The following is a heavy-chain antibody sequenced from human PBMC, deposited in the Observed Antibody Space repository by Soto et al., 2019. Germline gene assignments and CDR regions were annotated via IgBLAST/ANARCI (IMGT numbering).Heavy chain of an antibody. CDR3: ARQYSSSWYGFYYYHMDV. J-gene: IGHJ6*03. V-gene: IGHV4-59*08. CDR1: GGSISSYY. CDR2: IYYSGST. D-gene: IGHD6-13*01. Sequence: SETLSLTCTVSGGSISSYYWSWIRQPPGKGLEWIGYIYYSGSTNYNPSLKSRATISVDTSKNQFSLKLSSVTAADTAVYYCARQYSSSWYGFYYYHMDVWGKGTTVTVSS.